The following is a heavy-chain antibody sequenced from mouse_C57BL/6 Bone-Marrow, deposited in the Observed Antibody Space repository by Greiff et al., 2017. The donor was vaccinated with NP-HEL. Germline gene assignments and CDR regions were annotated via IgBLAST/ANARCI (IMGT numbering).Heavy chain of an antibody. V-gene: IGHV1-72*01. J-gene: IGHJ2*01. D-gene: IGHD1-1*01. CDR3: ARSGHYGGSYVGY. Sequence: VQLQQPGAELVKPGASVKLSCKASGSTFTSYWLHWVKQRPGRGLAWIGRLDPPSGGTKSNEKFKSKATLTVVKPSSTAYVQRSSLTSEDSAVYYCARSGHYGGSYVGYWGRGTTLTVSS. CDR2: LDPPSGGT. CDR1: GSTFTSYW.